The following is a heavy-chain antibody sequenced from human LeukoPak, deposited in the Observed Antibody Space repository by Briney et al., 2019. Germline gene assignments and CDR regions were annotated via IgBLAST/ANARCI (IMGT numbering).Heavy chain of an antibody. CDR1: GFTFSSYW. Sequence: PGGSLRLSCAASGFTFSSYWMQWVRQDPAKGLVLVSRINGDGSHTDYADSVKGRFTISRDNARNTLYLQMNSLRVEDTAMYYCARIWVAYSGVDYWGQGALGTVSS. J-gene: IGHJ4*02. D-gene: IGHD1-26*01. V-gene: IGHV3-74*01. CDR3: ARIWVAYSGVDY. CDR2: INGDGSHT.